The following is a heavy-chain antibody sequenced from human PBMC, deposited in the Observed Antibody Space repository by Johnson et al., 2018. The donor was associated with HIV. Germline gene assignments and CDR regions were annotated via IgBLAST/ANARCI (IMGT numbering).Heavy chain of an antibody. CDR3: AREGRGSPDGFDI. Sequence: VQLVESGGGVVQPGRSLRLTCAASGFTFSRYSMHWVRQAPGKGLQWVAHISYDGRKKYYTESLRGRFTISRDNSNNTLYRQMNTLLTEDTAVYYCAREGRGSPDGFDIWGQGTMVTVSS. V-gene: IGHV3-30*04. CDR1: GFTFSRYS. CDR2: ISYDGRKK. D-gene: IGHD2-15*01. J-gene: IGHJ3*02.